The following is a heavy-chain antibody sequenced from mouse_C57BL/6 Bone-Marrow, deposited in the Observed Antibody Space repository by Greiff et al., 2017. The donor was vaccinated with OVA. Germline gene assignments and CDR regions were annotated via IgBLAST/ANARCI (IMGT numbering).Heavy chain of an antibody. CDR3: ARGDGYYDWYFDV. J-gene: IGHJ1*03. V-gene: IGHV1-85*01. CDR2: ICPRAGST. D-gene: IGHD2-3*01. CDR1: GYTFTSYD. Sequence: QVQLQQSGPELVKPGASVKLSCKASGYTFTSYDINWVKQRPGQGLAWIGWICPRAGSTKYHEKFKGKATLTVDTSSSTADLELHSLTSEDSAVYFCARGDGYYDWYFDVWGTGTTVTVSS.